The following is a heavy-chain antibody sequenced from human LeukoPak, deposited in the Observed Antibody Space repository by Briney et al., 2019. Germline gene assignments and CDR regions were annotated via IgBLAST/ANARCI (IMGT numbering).Heavy chain of an antibody. CDR2: ISSSSSYI. D-gene: IGHD3-22*01. Sequence: PGGSLRLSCAASGFTFSSYSMNWVRQAPGKGLEWVSSISSSSSYIYYADSVKGRFTISRVNAKNSLYLQMNSLRAEDTAVYYCARDSADYDSSFDYWGQGTLVTVSS. CDR1: GFTFSSYS. V-gene: IGHV3-21*01. CDR3: ARDSADYDSSFDY. J-gene: IGHJ4*02.